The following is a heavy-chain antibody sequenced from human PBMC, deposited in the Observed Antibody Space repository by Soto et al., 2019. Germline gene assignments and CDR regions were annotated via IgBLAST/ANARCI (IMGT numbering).Heavy chain of an antibody. CDR3: ARVDGSGSYQFDS. Sequence: PSETLSLTCAVSGGSISSGGYSWNWIRQPPGKGLEWIGYIYHSGVAYYNPSLKSRVTISIDRSKNQFSLNLSSVTAADTALYYCARVDGSGSYQFDSWGQGTLVTVSS. J-gene: IGHJ4*02. CDR1: GGSISSGGYS. V-gene: IGHV4-30-2*01. D-gene: IGHD3-10*01. CDR2: IYHSGVA.